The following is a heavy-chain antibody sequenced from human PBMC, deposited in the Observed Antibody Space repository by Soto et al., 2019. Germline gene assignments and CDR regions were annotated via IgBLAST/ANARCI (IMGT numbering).Heavy chain of an antibody. V-gene: IGHV1-69*13. CDR3: ARVQYYYDSSGYYYAN. CDR1: GGTFSSYA. J-gene: IGHJ4*02. Sequence: GASVKVSCKASGGTFSSYAISWVRQAPGQGLEWMGGIIPIFDTADYAQKFQGRVTITADESTNTAYMEMSSLRSEDTAVYYCARVQYYYDSSGYYYANWGQGTLVTVSS. D-gene: IGHD3-22*01. CDR2: IIPIFDTA.